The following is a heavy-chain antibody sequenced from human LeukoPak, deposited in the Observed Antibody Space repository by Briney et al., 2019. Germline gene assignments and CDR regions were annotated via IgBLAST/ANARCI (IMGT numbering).Heavy chain of an antibody. Sequence: SESLSLTCTVSGGSISSYYWSWIRQPPGKGLEWIGYIYYSGSTNYNPSLKSRVTISVDTSKNQFSLKLSSVTAADTAVYYCARGGRFPCDYWGQGTLVTVSS. CDR3: ARGGRFPCDY. CDR1: GGSISSYY. J-gene: IGHJ4*02. CDR2: IYYSGST. V-gene: IGHV4-59*01. D-gene: IGHD2-21*01.